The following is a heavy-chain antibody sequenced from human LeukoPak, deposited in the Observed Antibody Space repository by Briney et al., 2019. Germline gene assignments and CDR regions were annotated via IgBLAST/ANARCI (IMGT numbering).Heavy chain of an antibody. CDR3: VSDLCGGDDQ. CDR2: IDEDGKTI. Sequence: EGSLRLSCAASGFTFNSYWMHWVRQAPGKDLVWVSRIDEDGKTIDYADSVKGRFTISRDNAKGTLYLQMSSPRDEDTAVYYCVSDLCGGDDQWGRGTLVSVSS. V-gene: IGHV3-74*01. CDR1: GFTFNSYW. D-gene: IGHD3-3*01. J-gene: IGHJ5*02.